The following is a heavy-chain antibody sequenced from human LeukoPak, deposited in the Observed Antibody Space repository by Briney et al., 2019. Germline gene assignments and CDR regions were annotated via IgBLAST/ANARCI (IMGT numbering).Heavy chain of an antibody. D-gene: IGHD3-10*01. Sequence: ASVKVSCKASGYTFTSYGISWVRQAPGQGLEWMGWISAYNGNTNYAQKLQGRVTMTTDTSTSTAYMELRSLRSDDTAVYYCARSPVLLWFGEFYYYMDVWGKGTTVTVSS. CDR3: ARSPVLLWFGEFYYYMDV. J-gene: IGHJ6*03. V-gene: IGHV1-18*01. CDR2: ISAYNGNT. CDR1: GYTFTSYG.